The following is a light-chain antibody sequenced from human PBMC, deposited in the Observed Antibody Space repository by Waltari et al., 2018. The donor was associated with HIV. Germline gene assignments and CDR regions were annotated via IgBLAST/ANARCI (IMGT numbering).Light chain of an antibody. J-gene: IGKJ3*01. CDR2: AAS. CDR3: QHLNSYPFT. V-gene: IGKV1-9*01. CDR1: QDIYSY. Sequence: IHLTQTPSFLSASVGDRVTITCRARQDIYSYLDWYQQKPEKAPKLLIYAASSLQSGVPSRFSGSGSGTEFTLTISSLQPEDVATYYCQHLNSYPFTFGPGTKVDIK.